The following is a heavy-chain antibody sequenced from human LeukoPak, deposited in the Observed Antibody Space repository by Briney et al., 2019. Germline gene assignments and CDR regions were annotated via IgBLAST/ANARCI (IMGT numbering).Heavy chain of an antibody. CDR1: GGTFSSYA. D-gene: IGHD1-1*01. CDR2: IIPIFGTA. J-gene: IGHJ3*02. V-gene: IGHV1-69*01. CDR3: ARKGGTGIDAFDI. Sequence: SVTVSCKASGGTFSSYAISWVRQAPGQGLEWMGGIIPIFGTANYAQKFQGRVTITADESTSTAYMELSSLRSEDTAVYYCARKGGTGIDAFDIWGQGTMVTVSS.